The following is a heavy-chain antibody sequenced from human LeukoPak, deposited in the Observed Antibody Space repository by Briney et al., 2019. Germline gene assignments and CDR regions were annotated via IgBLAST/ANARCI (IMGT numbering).Heavy chain of an antibody. D-gene: IGHD6-13*01. J-gene: IGHJ4*02. CDR2: INPSSVTT. CDR1: GNTFTSYY. CDR3: VTITAVGKKLN. V-gene: IGHV1-46*01. Sequence: GASVKVSCKASGNTFTSYYLHWVRQAPGQGLEWMGIINPSSVTTTYAQKFQGRITMTRDTSTSTVYMELSSLRSEDTAVYYCVTITAVGKKLNWGQGTLVTVSS.